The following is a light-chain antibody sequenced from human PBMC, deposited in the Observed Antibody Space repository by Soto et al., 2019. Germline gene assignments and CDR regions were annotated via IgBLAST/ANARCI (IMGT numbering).Light chain of an antibody. J-gene: IGLJ1*01. CDR3: SSYTSFTTYV. Sequence: QSALTQPASVSGSPGKSITISCTGTSSDVGGYNYVSWYQQHPGKAPKLMIYEVSNRPSGVSNRFSGSKSDNTASLTISGLKAEDEADYYCSSYTSFTTYVFGTGTKVTVL. CDR2: EVS. V-gene: IGLV2-14*01. CDR1: SSDVGGYNY.